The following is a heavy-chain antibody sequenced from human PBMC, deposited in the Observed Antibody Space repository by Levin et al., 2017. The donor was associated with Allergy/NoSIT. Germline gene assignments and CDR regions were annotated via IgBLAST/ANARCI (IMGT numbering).Heavy chain of an antibody. J-gene: IGHJ3*02. CDR1: GDSVSSNSAA. CDR3: ARGISSGWYHEGDAFDI. D-gene: IGHD6-19*01. Sequence: SQTLSLTCAISGDSVSSNSAAWNWIRQSPSRGLEWLGRTYYRSKWYNDYAVSVKSRITINPDTSKNQFSLQLNSVTPEDTAVYYCARGISSGWYHEGDAFDIWGQGTMVTVSS. V-gene: IGHV6-1*01. CDR2: TYYRSKWYN.